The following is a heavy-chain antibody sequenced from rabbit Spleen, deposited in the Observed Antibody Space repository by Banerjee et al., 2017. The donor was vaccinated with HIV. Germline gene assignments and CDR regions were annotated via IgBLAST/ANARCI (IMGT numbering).Heavy chain of an antibody. CDR3: SRDDGSGHYIDGYFNL. J-gene: IGHJ4*01. Sequence: QEQLVESGGGLVQPEGSLTLTCKAAGFDFSSSYWMCWFRQAPGRGLEWIGFIYTGNGKNYYASWAKGRFTISKTSSTTVTLQVTSLTAADTATYFCSRDDGSGHYIDGYFNLWGPGTLVTVS. CDR1: GFDFSSSYW. CDR2: IYTGNGKN. D-gene: IGHD1-1*01. V-gene: IGHV1S45*01.